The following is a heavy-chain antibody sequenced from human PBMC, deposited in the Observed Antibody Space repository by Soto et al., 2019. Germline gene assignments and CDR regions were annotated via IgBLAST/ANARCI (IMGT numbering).Heavy chain of an antibody. CDR1: GYTFTTYG. Sequence: QVQLVQSGAEVKKPGASVKVSCSASGYTFTTYGISWLRQAPGQGLEWMGWISAYNGSTKYAQKLHDRVTMTIDTSTSTDYMELRSLTSDDTAVYYCASDAPRGSSWHRWVYWGQGTLVTVSS. CDR2: ISAYNGST. V-gene: IGHV1-18*01. CDR3: ASDAPRGSSWHRWVY. D-gene: IGHD6-13*01. J-gene: IGHJ4*02.